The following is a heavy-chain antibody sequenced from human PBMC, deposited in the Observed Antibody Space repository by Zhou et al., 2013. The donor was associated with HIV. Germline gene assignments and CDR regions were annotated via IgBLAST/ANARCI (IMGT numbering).Heavy chain of an antibody. J-gene: IGHJ3*02. Sequence: QVQLVQSGAEVKKPGASVTVSCKASGYTFTSYDVNWVRRAPGQGLEWMGRVNPINGYTDYAQNFQGRVTMTRNTSISTAYMELSSLKSDDTAMYFCAVAGSYYLNDALEIWGQGTLVTVSS. CDR3: AVAGSYYLNDALEI. CDR2: VNPINGYT. D-gene: IGHD3-10*01. V-gene: IGHV1-8*02. CDR1: GYTFTSYD.